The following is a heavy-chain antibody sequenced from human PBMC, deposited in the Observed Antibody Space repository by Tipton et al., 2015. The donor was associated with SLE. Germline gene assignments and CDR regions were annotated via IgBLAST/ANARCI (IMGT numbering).Heavy chain of an antibody. V-gene: IGHV4-38-2*02. D-gene: IGHD3-10*01. CDR2: FYHSGST. CDR1: GHSIGSGYY. CDR3: ARFHVKSYYEFDC. J-gene: IGHJ4*02. Sequence: TLSLTCNVSGHSIGSGYYWGWLRQFSGKGLERIGSFYHSGSTYYNPSLKSRVTISVDTSKNQFTLRLTSVTAADTAVYYCARFHVKSYYEFDCWGQGTLVTVSS.